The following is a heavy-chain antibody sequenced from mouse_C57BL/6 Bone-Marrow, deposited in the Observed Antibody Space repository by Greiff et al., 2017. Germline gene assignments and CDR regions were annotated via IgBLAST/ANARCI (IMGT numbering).Heavy chain of an antibody. Sequence: QVQLQQSGAELARPGASVKMSCKASGYTFTSYTMHWVKQRPGQGLEWIGYINPSSGYTKYNQKFKDKATFTAEKSSSTAYMQLSSLTSEDSAVYYCARHPRRGFAYWGQGTLVTVSA. CDR1: GYTFTSYT. CDR2: INPSSGYT. J-gene: IGHJ3*01. CDR3: ARHPRRGFAY. V-gene: IGHV1-4*01.